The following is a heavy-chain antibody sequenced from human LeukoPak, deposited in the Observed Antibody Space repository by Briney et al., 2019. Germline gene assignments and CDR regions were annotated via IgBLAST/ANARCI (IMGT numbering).Heavy chain of an antibody. J-gene: IGHJ5*02. Sequence: PGGSLRLSCSASGFTFSNYFMHWVRQAPGEGLVWVPRISGDGTTTIYADSVKGRFTISRDNAKNTLYLQMNSLRAEDTATYFCARRVDATRWFDPWGQGTLVTVSS. D-gene: IGHD2-15*01. CDR2: ISGDGTTT. CDR1: GFTFSNYF. CDR3: ARRVDATRWFDP. V-gene: IGHV3-74*01.